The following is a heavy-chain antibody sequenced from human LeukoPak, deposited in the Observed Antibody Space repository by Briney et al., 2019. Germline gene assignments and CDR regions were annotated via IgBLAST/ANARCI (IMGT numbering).Heavy chain of an antibody. Sequence: GGSLRLSCAASGFTFSSYWMHWVRQAPGKGLVWVSRINSDGTSTSYANSVKGRFTISRDNAKNTLYLQMNSLRAEDTAIYYCARGLSGVWYDPWGQGALVTVSS. CDR1: GFTFSSYW. J-gene: IGHJ5*02. D-gene: IGHD3-16*02. CDR3: ARGLSGVWYDP. V-gene: IGHV3-74*01. CDR2: INSDGTST.